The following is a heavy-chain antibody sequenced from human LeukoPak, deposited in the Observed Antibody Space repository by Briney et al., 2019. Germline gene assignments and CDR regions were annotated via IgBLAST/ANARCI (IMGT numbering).Heavy chain of an antibody. V-gene: IGHV4-39*07. CDR2: IYYRGST. CDR1: GDSISSSTYY. D-gene: IGHD4-17*01. J-gene: IGHJ4*02. CDR3: ARVDYGDYAAPFDY. Sequence: SETLSLTCTVSGDSISSSTYYWGWIRQPPGKGLEWIGTIYYRGSTYNNPSLKSRVTISVDTSKNQFSLKLSSVSAADTAVYYCARVDYGDYAAPFDYRGQGTLVTVSS.